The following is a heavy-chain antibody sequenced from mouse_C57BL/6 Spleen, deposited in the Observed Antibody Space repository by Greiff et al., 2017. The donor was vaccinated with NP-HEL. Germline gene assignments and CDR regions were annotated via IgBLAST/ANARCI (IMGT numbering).Heavy chain of an antibody. V-gene: IGHV1-80*01. CDR1: GYAFSSYW. CDR2: IYPGDGDT. D-gene: IGHD1-1*01. CDR3: ARSDTTVVVDY. Sequence: VQGVESGAELVKPGASVKISCKASGYAFSSYWMNWVKQRPGKGLEWIGQIYPGDGDTNYNGKFKGKATLTADKSSSTAYMQLSSLTSEDSAVYFCARSDTTVVVDYWGQGTTLTVSS. J-gene: IGHJ2*01.